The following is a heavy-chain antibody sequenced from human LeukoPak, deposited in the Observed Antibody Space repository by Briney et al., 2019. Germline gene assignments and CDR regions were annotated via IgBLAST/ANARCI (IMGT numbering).Heavy chain of an antibody. CDR3: ARESSAYSYGQRGFDY. J-gene: IGHJ4*02. Sequence: SETLSLTCTVSGGSISSYYWSWIRQPPGKGLEWIGYIYYSGSTNYNPSLKSRVTISVDTSKNQFSLKLSSATAADTAVYYCARESSAYSYGQRGFDYWGQGTLVTVSS. V-gene: IGHV4-59*01. CDR2: IYYSGST. D-gene: IGHD5-18*01. CDR1: GGSISSYY.